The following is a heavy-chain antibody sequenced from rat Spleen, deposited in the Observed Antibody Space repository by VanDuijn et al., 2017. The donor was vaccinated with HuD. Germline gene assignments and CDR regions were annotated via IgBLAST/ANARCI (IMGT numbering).Heavy chain of an antibody. J-gene: IGHJ2*01. V-gene: IGHV3-1*01. CDR3: ERWGGIFYLDY. D-gene: IGHD4-6*01. CDR1: DFSITNNY. CDR2: ISYSGTT. Sequence: EVQLQESGPGLVKPSQSLSLTCSVTDFSITNNYWGWIRQFPGNKMEWIGHISYSGTTSYNPSLKSRVSISRDTSKNQFFLQLNSVTTEDTATYYCERWGGIFYLDYWGQGVMVTISS.